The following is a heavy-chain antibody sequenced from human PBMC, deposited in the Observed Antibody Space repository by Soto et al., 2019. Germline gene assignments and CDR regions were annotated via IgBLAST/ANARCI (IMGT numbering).Heavy chain of an antibody. J-gene: IGHJ4*02. CDR1: GGSISSGDYY. CDR3: ASEGLGTTVVNPGRG. CDR2: IYYSGST. D-gene: IGHD4-17*01. V-gene: IGHV4-30-4*01. Sequence: QVQLQESGPGLVKPSQTLSLTCTVSGGSISSGDYYWSWIRQPPGKGLEWIGYIYYSGSTHYNPSLKSRVIISIDTSKNQFSLKLSSVTAADTAVYYCASEGLGTTVVNPGRGWGQGTLVTVSS.